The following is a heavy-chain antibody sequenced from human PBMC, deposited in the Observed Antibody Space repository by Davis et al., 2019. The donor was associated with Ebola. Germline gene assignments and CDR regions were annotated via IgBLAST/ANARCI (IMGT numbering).Heavy chain of an antibody. J-gene: IGHJ4*02. Sequence: PGGSLRLSCAASGFTFSSYGMHWVHQAPGKGLEWVAVIWYDGSNKYYADSVKGRFTISRDNSKNTLYLQMNSLRAEDTAVYYCARARGSSGWYYFDYWGQGTLVTVSS. V-gene: IGHV3-33*01. CDR2: IWYDGSNK. CDR1: GFTFSSYG. D-gene: IGHD6-19*01. CDR3: ARARGSSGWYYFDY.